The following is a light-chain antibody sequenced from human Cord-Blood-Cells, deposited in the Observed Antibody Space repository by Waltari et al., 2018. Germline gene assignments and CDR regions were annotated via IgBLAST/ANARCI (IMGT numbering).Light chain of an antibody. CDR2: GAS. CDR3: QQYGSSPWT. Sequence: EIVLTQSPGTLSLSPGERATLYCRARQSVSSSYLAWYQQKPGPAPRLLIYGASSRATGIPDRCSGSGSGTDFTLTISRLEPEDFAVYYCQQYGSSPWTFGQGTKVEIK. J-gene: IGKJ1*01. CDR1: QSVSSSY. V-gene: IGKV3-20*01.